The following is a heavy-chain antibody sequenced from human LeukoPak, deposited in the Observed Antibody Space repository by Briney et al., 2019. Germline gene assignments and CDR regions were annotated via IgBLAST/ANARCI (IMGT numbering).Heavy chain of an antibody. CDR3: ARGWSYYDSSGYYYVTARFDH. Sequence: SETLSLTCAVYGGSFSGYYWSWIRQPPGKGLEWIGEINHSGSTNYNPSLKSRVTISVDTSKNQFSLKLSSVTAADTAVYYCARGWSYYDSSGYYYVTARFDHWGQGTLVTVSS. J-gene: IGHJ4*02. CDR2: INHSGST. V-gene: IGHV4-34*01. CDR1: GGSFSGYY. D-gene: IGHD3-22*01.